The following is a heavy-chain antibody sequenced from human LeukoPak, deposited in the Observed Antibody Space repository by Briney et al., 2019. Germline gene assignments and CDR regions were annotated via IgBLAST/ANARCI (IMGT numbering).Heavy chain of an antibody. V-gene: IGHV1-69*06. CDR3: ARVGLDIVVVPAAMTWFDP. CDR1: GYTFTSYG. Sequence: ASVKVSCKASGYTFTSYGISWVRQAPGQGLEWMGGIIPIFGTANYAQKFQGRVTITADKSTSTAYMELSSLRSEDTAVYYCARVGLDIVVVPAAMTWFDPWGQGTLVTVSS. CDR2: IIPIFGTA. J-gene: IGHJ5*02. D-gene: IGHD2-2*01.